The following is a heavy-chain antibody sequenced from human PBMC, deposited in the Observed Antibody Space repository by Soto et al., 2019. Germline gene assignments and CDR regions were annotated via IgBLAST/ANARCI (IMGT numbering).Heavy chain of an antibody. D-gene: IGHD6-13*01. CDR3: AKGLRSGWWDIDS. CDR2: IIGSGGRT. J-gene: IGHJ4*02. V-gene: IGHV3-23*04. Sequence: EVQLAESGGGLAQPGGSLRLSCVASGFTFKDYAMNWVRQAPGKGLEWVSCIIGSGGRTYYADSVRGRFTISRVNSENTLFLQMDTLRAEDTAVYYCAKGLRSGWWDIDSWGQGTLVTASP. CDR1: GFTFKDYA.